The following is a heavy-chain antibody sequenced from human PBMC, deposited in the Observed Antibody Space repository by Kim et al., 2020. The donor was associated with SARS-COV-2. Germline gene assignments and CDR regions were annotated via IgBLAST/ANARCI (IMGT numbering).Heavy chain of an antibody. CDR1: GGSISSSSYY. Sequence: SETLSLTCTVSGGSISSSSYYWGWIRQPPGKGLEWIGSIYYSGSTYYNPSLKSRVTISVDTSKNQFSLKLSSVTAADTAVYYCARRSSSWYAVDYWGQGTLVTVSS. CDR3: ARRSSSWYAVDY. CDR2: IYYSGST. V-gene: IGHV4-39*01. D-gene: IGHD6-13*01. J-gene: IGHJ4*02.